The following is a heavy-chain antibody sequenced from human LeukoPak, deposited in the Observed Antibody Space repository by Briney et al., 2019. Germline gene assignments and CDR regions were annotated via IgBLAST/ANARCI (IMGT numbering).Heavy chain of an antibody. D-gene: IGHD2-2*01. J-gene: IGHJ4*02. CDR3: ARGRGSSRDFDY. V-gene: IGHV3-23*01. CDR1: GFTFSSYA. Sequence: GGSLRLSCAASGFTFSSYAMSWVRQAPGKGLEWVSAISGSGGSTYYADSVKGRFTISRDNAKNSLYLQMNSLRAEDTAMYYCARGRGSSRDFDYWGQGTLVTVSS. CDR2: ISGSGGST.